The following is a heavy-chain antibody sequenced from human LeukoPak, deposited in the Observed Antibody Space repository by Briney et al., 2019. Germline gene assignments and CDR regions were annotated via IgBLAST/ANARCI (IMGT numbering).Heavy chain of an antibody. CDR1: GGSISSSSYY. J-gene: IGHJ4*02. CDR2: IYYSGST. Sequence: SETLSLTCTVSGGSISSSSYYWGWIRQPPGKGLEWIGSIYYSGSTYYNPSLKSRVTISVDTSKNQFSLKLSSVTAADTAVYYCARTSSSSSYYFDYWGQGTLVTGSS. V-gene: IGHV4-39*01. CDR3: ARTSSSSSYYFDY. D-gene: IGHD6-6*01.